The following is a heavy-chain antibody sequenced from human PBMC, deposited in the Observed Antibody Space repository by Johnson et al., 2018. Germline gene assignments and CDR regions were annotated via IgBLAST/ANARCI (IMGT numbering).Heavy chain of an antibody. Sequence: VQLVESGGGLVQPGGSLRLSCAASGFTFSSYAMSWVRQAPGKGLEWVSAISGSGDSTHYADSVKGRFTISRDTSKNTLYLQMNSLRAEDTAVYYCAKAKYYDFWRVYYSGRLSYYYYYMDVWGKATTVTVSS. D-gene: IGHD3-3*01. CDR1: GFTFSSYA. V-gene: IGHV3-23*04. J-gene: IGHJ6*03. CDR2: ISGSGDST. CDR3: AKAKYYDFWRVYYSGRLSYYYYYMDV.